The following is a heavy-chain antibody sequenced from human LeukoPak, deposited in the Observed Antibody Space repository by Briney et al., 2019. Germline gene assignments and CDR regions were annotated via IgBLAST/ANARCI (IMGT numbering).Heavy chain of an antibody. CDR1: GYTFTSYG. D-gene: IGHD2-15*01. V-gene: IGHV1-18*01. CDR2: ISVYNGNT. Sequence: ASVKVSCKASGYTFTSYGISWVRQAPGQGLEWMGWISVYNGNTNYAQKLQGRVTMTTDTSTSTAYMELRSLRSDDTAVYYCARDVGCSGGSCYSYYYGMDVWGQGTTVTVSS. J-gene: IGHJ6*02. CDR3: ARDVGCSGGSCYSYYYGMDV.